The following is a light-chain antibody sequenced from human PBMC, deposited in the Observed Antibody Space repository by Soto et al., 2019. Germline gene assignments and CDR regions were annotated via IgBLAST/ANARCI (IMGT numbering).Light chain of an antibody. Sequence: EIVLTQSPGTLSLSPGDRATLSCRASQTITSTYLAWYQQKPGQAPRLLIFGASNRVSGIPHRFSGSGSGTDFTLTINRLEPEDSAVYYCQQYGTSPPVAFGQGTKLEIK. J-gene: IGKJ2*01. CDR1: QTITSTY. CDR2: GAS. V-gene: IGKV3-20*01. CDR3: QQYGTSPPVA.